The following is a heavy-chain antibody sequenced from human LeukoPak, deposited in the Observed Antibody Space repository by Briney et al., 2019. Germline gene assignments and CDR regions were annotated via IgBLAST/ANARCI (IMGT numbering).Heavy chain of an antibody. J-gene: IGHJ4*02. Sequence: PGGSLRLSCAASGFTFSSYAMSWVRQAPGKGLEWVSAISGSGGSTYYADPVKGRFTISRDNSKNTLYPQMNSLRAEDTAVYYCVAETVVVVPAAIYWGQGTLVTVSS. V-gene: IGHV3-23*01. CDR3: VAETVVVVPAAIY. CDR1: GFTFSSYA. CDR2: ISGSGGST. D-gene: IGHD2-2*02.